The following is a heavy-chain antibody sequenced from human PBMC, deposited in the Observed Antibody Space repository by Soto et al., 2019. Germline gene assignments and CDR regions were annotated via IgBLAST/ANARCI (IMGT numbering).Heavy chain of an antibody. Sequence: ASETLSLTCTVSGGSISSGGYYWSWIRQHPGKGLEWIGYIYYGGSTYYNPSLKSRVTISVDTSKNQFSLKLSSVTAADTAVYYCARGIGELADFDYWGQGTLVTVSS. CDR1: GGSISSGGYY. CDR2: IYYGGST. J-gene: IGHJ4*02. V-gene: IGHV4-31*03. CDR3: ARGIGELADFDY. D-gene: IGHD1-26*01.